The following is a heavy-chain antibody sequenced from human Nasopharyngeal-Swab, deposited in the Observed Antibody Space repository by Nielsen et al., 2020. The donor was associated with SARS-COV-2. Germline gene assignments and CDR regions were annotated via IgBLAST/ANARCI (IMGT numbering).Heavy chain of an antibody. V-gene: IGHV3-53*01. D-gene: IGHD3-10*01. Sequence: GGSLRLSCAASWFTVTYNYIRLVRQAPGKGLEWVSLISTGGTTSYADSVKGRFTISRDISKNTLYLQMNSLRAEDTAVYYCARDRGFDGYYYMDVWGKGTTVTVSS. J-gene: IGHJ6*03. CDR1: WFTVTYNY. CDR2: ISTGGTT. CDR3: ARDRGFDGYYYMDV.